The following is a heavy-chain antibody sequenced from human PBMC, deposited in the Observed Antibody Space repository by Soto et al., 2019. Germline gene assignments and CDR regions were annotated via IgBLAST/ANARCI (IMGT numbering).Heavy chain of an antibody. D-gene: IGHD4-4*01. CDR3: ARVGYSKLQYYYYYYMDV. CDR1: SGSISSSNW. Sequence: SETLSLTCAVSSGSISSSNWWSWVRQPPGKGLEWIGEIYHSGSTNYNPSLKSRVTISVDKSKNQFSLKLSSVTAADTAVYYCARVGYSKLQYYYYYYMDVWGKGTTVTVSS. J-gene: IGHJ6*03. V-gene: IGHV4-4*02. CDR2: IYHSGST.